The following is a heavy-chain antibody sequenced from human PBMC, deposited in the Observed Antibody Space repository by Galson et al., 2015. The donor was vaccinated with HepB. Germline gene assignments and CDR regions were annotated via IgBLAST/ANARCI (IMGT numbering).Heavy chain of an antibody. CDR3: AKSGYELILYMDV. V-gene: IGHV3-48*01. CDR1: GFTFSSYS. CDR2: ISSSSSTI. J-gene: IGHJ6*03. D-gene: IGHD3-22*01. Sequence: CAASGFTFSSYSMNWVRQAPGKGLEWVSYISSSSSTIYYADSVKGRFTISRDNAKNSLYLQMNSLRAEDTAVYYCAKSGYELILYMDVWGKGTTVTVSS.